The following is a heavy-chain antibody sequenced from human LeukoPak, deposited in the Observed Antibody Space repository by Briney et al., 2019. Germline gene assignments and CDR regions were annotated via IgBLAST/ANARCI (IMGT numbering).Heavy chain of an antibody. J-gene: IGHJ4*02. CDR3: ARWATSFDL. CDR1: GFTLSNYW. D-gene: IGHD6-6*01. CDR2: INHNGTEK. V-gene: IGHV3-7*01. Sequence: GGSLRLSCAASGFTLSNYWMSWVRQAPGKGLEWVANINHNGTEKYYVDSVTGRFATSRDNANNSLYLQMNSLRVEDTAVYYCARWATSFDLWGQGTLVTVSS.